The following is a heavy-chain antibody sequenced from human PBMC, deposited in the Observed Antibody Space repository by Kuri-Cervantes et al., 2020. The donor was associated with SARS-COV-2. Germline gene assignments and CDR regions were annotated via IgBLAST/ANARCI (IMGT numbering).Heavy chain of an antibody. Sequence: GESLKISCAASGFTFSRSRMLWVRQAPGKGLVWVSRINSDGSVTSYPDSVEGRFTISRDNAKNSLYLQMNSLRAEDTAVYYCASLLSGGGAHLYYFYMDAWGKGTSVTVSS. J-gene: IGHJ6*03. V-gene: IGHV3-74*01. CDR1: GFTFSRSR. D-gene: IGHD3-16*01. CDR3: ASLLSGGGAHLYYFYMDA. CDR2: INSDGSVT.